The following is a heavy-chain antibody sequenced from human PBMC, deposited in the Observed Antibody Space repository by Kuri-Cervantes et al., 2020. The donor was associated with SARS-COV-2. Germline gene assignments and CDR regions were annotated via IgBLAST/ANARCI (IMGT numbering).Heavy chain of an antibody. CDR1: ESTFSSYA. CDR2: ISYDGSNK. Sequence: GGSLRLSCAASESTFSSYAMHWVRQAPGKGLEGVGVISYDGSNKDYADSVKGRFTISRDNSNNTLYLQMNSLRAEDTAVYYCAKNRRSSSWTYLDYWGQGALVTVSS. D-gene: IGHD6-13*01. V-gene: IGHV3-30-3*02. CDR3: AKNRRSSSWTYLDY. J-gene: IGHJ4*02.